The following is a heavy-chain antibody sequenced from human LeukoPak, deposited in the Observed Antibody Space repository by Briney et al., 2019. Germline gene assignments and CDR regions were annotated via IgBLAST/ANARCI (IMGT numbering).Heavy chain of an antibody. V-gene: IGHV3-23*01. CDR1: GFTFSSYA. CDR3: XXXXRRLRVVDFDC. CDR2: TSCSGDST. Sequence: GGSLRLSCAASGFTFSSYAMTWVRQAPGRGLEWVSGTSCSGDSTYYADSVKGRFTMSRDNSKNTLYLQMNSLRAEGTAVYYXXXXXRRLRVVDFDCWGQGTLVTVSS. J-gene: IGHJ4*02. D-gene: IGHD2-15*01.